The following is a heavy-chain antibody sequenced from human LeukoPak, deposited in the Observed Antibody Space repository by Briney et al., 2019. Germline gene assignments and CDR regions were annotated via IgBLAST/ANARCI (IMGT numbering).Heavy chain of an antibody. D-gene: IGHD3-22*01. CDR2: ISWNSGSI. J-gene: IGHJ4*02. Sequence: PGGSLRLACAASGFTLSSYAMSWVRQAPGKGLEGVSGISWNSGSIGYADSVKSRFTISRDNAKNSMYLQMNSLRAEDTALYYCAKGPDYYDSSGYSYYFDYWGQGTLVTVSS. CDR1: GFTLSSYA. CDR3: AKGPDYYDSSGYSYYFDY. V-gene: IGHV3-9*01.